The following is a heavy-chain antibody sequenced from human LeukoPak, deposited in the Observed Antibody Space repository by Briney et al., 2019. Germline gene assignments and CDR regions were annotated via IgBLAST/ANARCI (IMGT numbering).Heavy chain of an antibody. CDR2: IRGSGSIT. CDR3: AKDPNGDYIGAFDS. CDR1: GLTFSTFA. Sequence: GGSLRLSCAASGLTFSTFAVTWVRQAPGKRLEWVSTIRGSGSITHYAAPVKGRFTISGDNSKNTVYLQMNSLRVEDTATYYCAKDPNGDYIGAFDSWGRGTMVTVSS. D-gene: IGHD4-17*01. J-gene: IGHJ3*01. V-gene: IGHV3-23*01.